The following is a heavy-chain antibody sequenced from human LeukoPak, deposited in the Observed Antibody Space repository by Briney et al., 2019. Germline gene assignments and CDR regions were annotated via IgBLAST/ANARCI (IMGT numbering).Heavy chain of an antibody. V-gene: IGHV3-9*01. J-gene: IGHJ4*02. CDR3: ARILEVFWSGPDY. Sequence: GRSLRLSCAASGFTFDDYAMHWVRQAPGKGLEWVSGISWNSGSIGYADSVKGRFTISRDNAKNSLYLQMNSLRAEDTAVYYCARILEVFWSGPDYWGQGTLVTVSS. CDR2: ISWNSGSI. CDR1: GFTFDDYA. D-gene: IGHD3-3*01.